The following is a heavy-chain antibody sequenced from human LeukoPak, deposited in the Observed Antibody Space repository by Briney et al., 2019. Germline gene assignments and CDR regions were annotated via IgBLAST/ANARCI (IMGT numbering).Heavy chain of an antibody. V-gene: IGHV4-39*01. Sequence: PSETLSLTCTVSGGSISSSGYYWGWIRQPPGKGLEWIASIYYSGSTYYNPSLKSRVTISVDTSKNQLSLKLSSLTAADTAVYYCARHEFSGSYYGLSWFDPWGQGTLVTVSS. J-gene: IGHJ5*02. CDR2: IYYSGST. CDR1: GGSISSSGYY. D-gene: IGHD1-26*01. CDR3: ARHEFSGSYYGLSWFDP.